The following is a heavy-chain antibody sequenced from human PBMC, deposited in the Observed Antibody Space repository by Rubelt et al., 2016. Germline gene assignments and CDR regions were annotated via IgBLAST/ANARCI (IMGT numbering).Heavy chain of an antibody. J-gene: IGHJ6*02. CDR3: ARSLSYYYDSGTNYYGMDV. V-gene: IGHV4-39*01. CDR1: GGSISSSSYY. CDR2: IYYSGST. D-gene: IGHD3-10*01. Sequence: QLQLQESGPGLVKPSETLSLTCNVSGGSISSSSYYWGWIRQPPGKGLEWIGTIYYSGSTYYNPSLKSRVTISVDTSKNQFSLKLSSVTAADTAVYYCARSLSYYYDSGTNYYGMDVWGQGTTVTVSS.